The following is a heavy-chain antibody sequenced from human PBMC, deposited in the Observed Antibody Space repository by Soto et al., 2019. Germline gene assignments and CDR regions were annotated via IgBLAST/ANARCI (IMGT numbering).Heavy chain of an antibody. J-gene: IGHJ4*02. CDR3: VTMVRGVIFDF. D-gene: IGHD3-10*01. CDR1: GYTFSNSW. CDR2: VYPGDSDT. Sequence: GESLKISCKASGYTFSNSWIGWVRQMPGKGLEWMGIVYPGDSDTRYSPSFQGQVTISADTPISTAYLQWSSLKASDTAIYYCVTMVRGVIFDFWGQRSPVTVSS. V-gene: IGHV5-51*01.